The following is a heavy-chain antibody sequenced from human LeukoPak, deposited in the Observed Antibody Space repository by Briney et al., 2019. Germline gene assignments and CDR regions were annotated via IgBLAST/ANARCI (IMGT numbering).Heavy chain of an antibody. CDR1: GFTFSSYV. CDR2: ISSSSNYI. V-gene: IGHV3-21*01. J-gene: IGHJ4*02. Sequence: PGGSLRLSCAASGFTFSSYVMNWVRQAPGKGLEWVSSISSSSNYIYYADSVKGRFIISRDNAKNSLYLQMNSLRAEDTAMYYCARAVRSSLHKDYWGQGTLVTVSS. CDR3: ARAVRSSLHKDY. D-gene: IGHD6-6*01.